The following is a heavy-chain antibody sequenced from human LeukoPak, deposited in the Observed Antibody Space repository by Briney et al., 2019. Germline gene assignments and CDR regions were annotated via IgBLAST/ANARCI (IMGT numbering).Heavy chain of an antibody. CDR2: ISADGGTA. Sequence: GGSLRLSCAASGFTVSSSYMSWVRQAPGKGLEWVSGISADGGTAYYADSVKGRFTISRDNSKNTLFLQVNSLRAEDTALYFCARKASSSGGANFDCWGQGTLVTVSS. D-gene: IGHD6-6*01. J-gene: IGHJ4*02. CDR3: ARKASSSGGANFDC. V-gene: IGHV3-23*01. CDR1: GFTVSSSY.